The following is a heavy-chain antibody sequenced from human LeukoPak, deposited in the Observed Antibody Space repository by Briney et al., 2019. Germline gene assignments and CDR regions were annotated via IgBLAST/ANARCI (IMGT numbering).Heavy chain of an antibody. CDR3: ARDHNVDPYFNY. CDR2: INPNSGGT. Sequence: ASVKVSCKASGYTFTGYYMHWVRQAPGQGLEWMGWINPNSGGTNYAQKFQGRVTMTRDTSISTAYMELSRLRSDDTAVYYCARDHNVDPYFNYLGQGTLVTVSS. CDR1: GYTFTGYY. D-gene: IGHD1-1*01. V-gene: IGHV1-2*02. J-gene: IGHJ4*02.